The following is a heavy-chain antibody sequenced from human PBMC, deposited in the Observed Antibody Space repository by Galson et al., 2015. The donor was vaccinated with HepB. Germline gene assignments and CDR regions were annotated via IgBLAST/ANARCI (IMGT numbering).Heavy chain of an antibody. Sequence: SLRLSCAASGFTFSNYAMSWVRQAPGKGLEWVSGIDSSGRITYYADSVKGRFTISRDNSKYTLSLQMSSLRAEDTGVYYCAKGCINWSGFDSWGQGTLVTVSS. J-gene: IGHJ4*02. D-gene: IGHD1-1*01. CDR3: AKGCINWSGFDS. CDR1: GFTFSNYA. CDR2: IDSSGRIT. V-gene: IGHV3-23*05.